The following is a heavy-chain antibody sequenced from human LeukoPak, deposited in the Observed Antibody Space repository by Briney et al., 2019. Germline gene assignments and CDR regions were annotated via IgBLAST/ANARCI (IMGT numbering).Heavy chain of an antibody. D-gene: IGHD6-19*01. CDR2: ISYDGSNK. V-gene: IGHV3-30*18. CDR3: AKDRVAVAGTRHYYYYGMDV. J-gene: IGHJ6*02. CDR1: GFTLSSYG. Sequence: PGQPLRLSCAASGFTLSSYGMHWDSQAQGKGMEWVAVISYDGSNKYYAASVKGRFTISRDNSKNTLYLQMNSLRAEDTAVYYCAKDRVAVAGTRHYYYYGMDVWGQGTTVTVSS.